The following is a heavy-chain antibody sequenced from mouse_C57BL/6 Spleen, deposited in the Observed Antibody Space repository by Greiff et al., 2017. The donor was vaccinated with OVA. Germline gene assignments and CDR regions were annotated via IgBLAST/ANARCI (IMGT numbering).Heavy chain of an antibody. CDR1: GYAFSSSW. CDR2: IYPGDGDT. CDR3: ASYYDYEGFAY. D-gene: IGHD2-4*01. V-gene: IGHV1-82*01. J-gene: IGHJ3*01. Sequence: VQLQQSGPELVKPGASVKISCKASGYAFSSSWMNWVKQRPGKGLEWIGRIYPGDGDTTYNGKFKGKATLTADKSSSTAYMQLSSLTSEDSAVYFCASYYDYEGFAYWGQGTLVTVSA.